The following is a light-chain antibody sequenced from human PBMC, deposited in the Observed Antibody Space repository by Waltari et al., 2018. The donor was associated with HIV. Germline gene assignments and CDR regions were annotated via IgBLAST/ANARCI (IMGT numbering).Light chain of an antibody. CDR3: QTWGTGIQV. V-gene: IGLV4-69*01. Sequence: QVVLTQPPSASASLGASVKLTCTLSSGHINYVIAWHQQQPPKGTRFLMKLNSDGRHSKGDGIPDRFSGSSSGAERYLTISSLQSEDEADYFCQTWGTGIQVFGGGTRLTVL. J-gene: IGLJ2*01. CDR1: SGHINYV. CDR2: LNSDGRH.